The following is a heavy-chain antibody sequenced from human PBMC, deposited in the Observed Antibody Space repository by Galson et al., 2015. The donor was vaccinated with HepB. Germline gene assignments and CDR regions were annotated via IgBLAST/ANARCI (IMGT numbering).Heavy chain of an antibody. Sequence: SLRHSCAASGFTFSSNAMSWVRQAPGKGLEWVSAISGSGGSTYYADSVKGRFTISRDNSKNTLYLQMNSLRAEDTAVYYCAKEGGGNPYWYFDLWGRGTLVTVSS. CDR3: AKEGGGNPYWYFDL. CDR2: ISGSGGST. J-gene: IGHJ2*01. D-gene: IGHD4-23*01. V-gene: IGHV3-23*01. CDR1: GFTFSSNA.